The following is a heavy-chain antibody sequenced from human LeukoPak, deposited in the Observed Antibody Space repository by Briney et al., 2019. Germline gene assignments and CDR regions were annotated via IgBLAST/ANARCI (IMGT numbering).Heavy chain of an antibody. CDR3: ARVDYYGSGSYSLGDY. CDR1: GYTFTSYG. CDR2: ISAYNGNT. V-gene: IGHV1-18*04. Sequence: ASVKVSCKASGYTFTSYGISWVRQAPGQGLEWMGWISAYNGNTNYAQKLQGRVTMTTDTSTSTAYMELRSLRSDDTAVYYCARVDYYGSGSYSLGDYWGQGTLDTVSS. D-gene: IGHD3-10*01. J-gene: IGHJ4*02.